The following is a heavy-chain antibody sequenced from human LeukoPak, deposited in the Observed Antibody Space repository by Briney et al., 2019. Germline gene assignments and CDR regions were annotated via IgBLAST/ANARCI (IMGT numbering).Heavy chain of an antibody. D-gene: IGHD3-16*01. CDR1: GGSFSGYY. Sequence: PETLSLTCAVYGGSFSGYYWSWIRQPPGKGLEWIGEINHSGSTNYNPSLKSRVTISVDTSKNQFSLKLSSVTAADTAVYYCARGRLRNWFDPWGQGTLVTVSS. V-gene: IGHV4-34*01. J-gene: IGHJ5*02. CDR2: INHSGST. CDR3: ARGRLRNWFDP.